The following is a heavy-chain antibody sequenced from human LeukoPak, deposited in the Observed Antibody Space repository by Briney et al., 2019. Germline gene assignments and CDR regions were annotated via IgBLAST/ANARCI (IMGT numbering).Heavy chain of an antibody. Sequence: PSETLSLTCAVYGGSFSGYYWSWIRQPPGKGLEWIGEINHSGSTNYNPSLKSRVTISVDRSKNQFSLNLISVTAADTAVYYCARHYASGTYPLDYWGQGTLVTVSS. CDR2: INHSGST. CDR1: GGSFSGYY. D-gene: IGHD3-10*01. J-gene: IGHJ4*02. CDR3: ARHYASGTYPLDY. V-gene: IGHV4-34*01.